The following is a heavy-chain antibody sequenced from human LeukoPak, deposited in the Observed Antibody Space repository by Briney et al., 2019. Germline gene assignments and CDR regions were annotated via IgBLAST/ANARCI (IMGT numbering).Heavy chain of an antibody. J-gene: IGHJ4*02. V-gene: IGHV1-18*01. Sequence: ASVKVSCKASGYTFTSYGISWVRQAPGQGLEWMGWISAYNGNTNYAQKLQGRVTMTTDTSTSTAYMELRSPRSDDTAVYYCARDGEEDGGTLPFDYWGQGTLVTVSS. CDR2: ISAYNGNT. D-gene: IGHD4-23*01. CDR3: ARDGEEDGGTLPFDY. CDR1: GYTFTSYG.